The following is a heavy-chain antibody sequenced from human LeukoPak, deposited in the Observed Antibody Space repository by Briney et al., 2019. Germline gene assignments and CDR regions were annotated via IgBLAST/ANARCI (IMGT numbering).Heavy chain of an antibody. D-gene: IGHD1-7*01. V-gene: IGHV3-21*04. J-gene: IGHJ4*02. CDR2: ISSSSSYI. CDR1: GFTFSSYS. Sequence: GGSLRLSCAASGFTFSSYSMNWVRQAPGKGLEWVSSISSSSSYIYCADSVKGRFTISRDNSKNTLYLQMNSLRAEDTAVYYCTRLSGDNWNYGGNFDSWGQGTLVTVSS. CDR3: TRLSGDNWNYGGNFDS.